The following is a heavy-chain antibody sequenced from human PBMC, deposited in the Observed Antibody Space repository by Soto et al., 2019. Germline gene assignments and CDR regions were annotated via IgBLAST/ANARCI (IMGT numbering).Heavy chain of an antibody. J-gene: IGHJ4*02. CDR3: ARGGHVVVVTAALDS. D-gene: IGHD2-21*02. CDR2: VNPSGGRT. V-gene: IGHV1-46*01. Sequence: QVQLMQSGAEVKKPAASVKVSCKASGDTFTDYYIHWVRQAPGQGLEWMGTVNPSGGRTTNAQHFLGRVTTTRDTSTSTLYMEMTSLTSDDTAVYYCARGGHVVVVTAALDSWGQGTLVTVSS. CDR1: GDTFTDYY.